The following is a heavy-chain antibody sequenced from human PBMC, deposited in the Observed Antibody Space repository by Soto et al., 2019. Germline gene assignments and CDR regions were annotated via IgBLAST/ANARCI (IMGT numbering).Heavy chain of an antibody. CDR3: ARGQTGSWFDP. CDR1: GFTFSSYS. J-gene: IGHJ5*02. D-gene: IGHD1-1*01. CDR2: ISSSSSTI. V-gene: IGHV3-48*01. Sequence: GGSLRLSCAASGFTFSSYSMNWVRQAPGKGLEWVSYISSSSSTIYYADSVKGRFTISRDNAKNSLYLQMNSLRAEDTAVYYCARGQTGSWFDPWGQGTLVTVSS.